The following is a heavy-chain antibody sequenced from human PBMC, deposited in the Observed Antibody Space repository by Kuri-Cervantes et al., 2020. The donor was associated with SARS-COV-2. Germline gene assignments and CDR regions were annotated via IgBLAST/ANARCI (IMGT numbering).Heavy chain of an antibody. Sequence: SETLSLPCTVSGGSVSSGSYYWSWIRQPPGKGLEWIGDIHDSGSTNHNAFVKSRVAISLDTSKNLFSLKLTSVTAADTAIYYCARAVSRLVHPPGTFDFWGQGTLVTVSS. J-gene: IGHJ4*02. CDR1: GGSVSSGSYY. CDR3: ARAVSRLVHPPGTFDF. V-gene: IGHV4-61*03. CDR2: IHDSGST. D-gene: IGHD6-19*01.